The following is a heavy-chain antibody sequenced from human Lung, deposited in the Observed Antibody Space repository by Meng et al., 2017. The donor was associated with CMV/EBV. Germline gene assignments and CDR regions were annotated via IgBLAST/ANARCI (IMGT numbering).Heavy chain of an antibody. V-gene: IGHV3-48*03. Sequence: GESLKISCAASGFTFSSYEMDWVRQAPGKGLERVAYISTSGTTIYYADSVRGRFTISRDNAKNSLFLQMNSLRAEDTAVYYCARASGWLTPGGYGMHVWGQRXTVTVSS. CDR3: ARASGWLTPGGYGMHV. D-gene: IGHD2-15*01. J-gene: IGHJ6*01. CDR2: ISTSGTTI. CDR1: GFTFSSYE.